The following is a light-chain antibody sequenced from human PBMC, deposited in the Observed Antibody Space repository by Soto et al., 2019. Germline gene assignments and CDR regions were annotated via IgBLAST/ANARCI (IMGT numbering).Light chain of an antibody. CDR1: QTISSH. J-gene: IGKJ5*01. CDR2: AAS. CDR3: QQRYTNPIT. Sequence: DIHMTQSPSSLSASAGDRFIITCGARQTISSHLNWYQQKPGKAPNLLVYAASSLQSGVPSRFTGSGSGTDFTLTIRSLPPEDFETYFCQQRYTNPITFGQGTRLEIK. V-gene: IGKV1-39*01.